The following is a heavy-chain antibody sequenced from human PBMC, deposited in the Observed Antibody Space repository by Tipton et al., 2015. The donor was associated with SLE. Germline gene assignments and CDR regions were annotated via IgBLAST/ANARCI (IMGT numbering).Heavy chain of an antibody. CDR3: ARGSDIFGFCDH. Sequence: TLSLTCTVSGGSISSYYWSWIRQPPGKGLEWLGYVFYSGSTNCHPSLKTRVTISIDTSQNQFSLKLTSVTAADTAIYYCARGSDIFGFCDHWGQGTPVTVSS. CDR2: VFYSGST. V-gene: IGHV4-59*03. J-gene: IGHJ4*02. CDR1: GGSISSYY. D-gene: IGHD3-3*02.